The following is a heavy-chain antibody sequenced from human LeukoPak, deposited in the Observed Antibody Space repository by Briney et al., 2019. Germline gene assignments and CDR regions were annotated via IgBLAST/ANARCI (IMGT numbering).Heavy chain of an antibody. CDR1: GGSISSSSKY. J-gene: IGHJ5*02. CDR2: IYYSGDT. V-gene: IGHV4-39*01. CDR3: ARSSAAAGPTHNWFGP. Sequence: SETLSLTCSVSGGSISSSSKYWGWIRQPPGKGLERIGSIYYSGDTYYNPSLRSRVTISVDTSKNQFSLKLTSVTAADTAVYYCARSSAAAGPTHNWFGPWGQGTLVTVPS. D-gene: IGHD6-13*01.